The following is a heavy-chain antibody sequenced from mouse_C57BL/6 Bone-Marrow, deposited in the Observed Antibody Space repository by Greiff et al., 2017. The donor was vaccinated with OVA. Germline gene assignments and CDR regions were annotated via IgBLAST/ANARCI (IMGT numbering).Heavy chain of an antibody. V-gene: IGHV1-81*01. CDR2: IYPRSGNT. Sequence: VQLQESGAELARPGASVKLSCKASGYTFTSYGISWVKQRTGQGLEWIGEIYPRSGNTYYNEKFKGKATLTADKSSSTAYMELRSLTSEDSAVYFCAREGGSSHWYFDVWGTGTTVTVSS. CDR3: AREGGSSHWYFDV. J-gene: IGHJ1*03. D-gene: IGHD1-1*01. CDR1: GYTFTSYG.